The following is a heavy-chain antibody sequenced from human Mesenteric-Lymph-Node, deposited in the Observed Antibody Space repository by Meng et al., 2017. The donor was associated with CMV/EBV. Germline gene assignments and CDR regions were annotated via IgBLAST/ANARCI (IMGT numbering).Heavy chain of an antibody. V-gene: IGHV3-30-3*01. CDR3: ARDLSEYYYYGMDV. CDR2: ISYDGSNI. CDR1: GFTFSIKA. D-gene: IGHD2/OR15-2a*01. Sequence: GESLKISCAASGFTFSIKAMHWVRQAPGKGLDWVAVISYDGSNINYADSVKGRFTISRDNSRNTLFLQMDSLRTEDTAVYYCARDLSEYYYYGMDVWGQGTTVTVSS. J-gene: IGHJ6*02.